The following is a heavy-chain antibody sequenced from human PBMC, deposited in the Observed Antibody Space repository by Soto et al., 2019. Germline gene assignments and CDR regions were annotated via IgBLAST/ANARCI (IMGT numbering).Heavy chain of an antibody. CDR3: AREAVGSGSYSYYYYGMDV. CDR1: GGSISSGGYY. D-gene: IGHD1-26*01. J-gene: IGHJ6*02. V-gene: IGHV4-31*03. CDR2: IYYSGST. Sequence: QVQLQESGPGLVKPSQTLSLTCTVSGGSISSGGYYWSWIRQHPGKGLEWIGYIYYSGSTYYNPSLKSRVTISVDTSKNQFSRKLSSVTAADTAVYYCAREAVGSGSYSYYYYGMDVWGQGTTVTVSS.